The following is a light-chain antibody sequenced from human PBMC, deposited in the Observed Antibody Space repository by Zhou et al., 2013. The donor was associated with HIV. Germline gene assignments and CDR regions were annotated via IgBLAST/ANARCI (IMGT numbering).Light chain of an antibody. Sequence: DIQMTQSPSTLSASVGDRVTITCRASQSISSWLAWYQQKPGKAPKLLIYKASSLESGVPSRFSGSGSGTDFTLTISSLQPEDFATYYCQQSFSTPHTFGQGTNLEIK. CDR3: QQSFSTPHT. CDR2: KAS. CDR1: QSISSW. V-gene: IGKV1-5*03. J-gene: IGKJ2*01.